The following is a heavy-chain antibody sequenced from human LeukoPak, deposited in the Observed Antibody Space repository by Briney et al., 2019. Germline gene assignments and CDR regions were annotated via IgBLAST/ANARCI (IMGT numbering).Heavy chain of an antibody. CDR3: ARGEDGTGDYRPTYFDS. Sequence: SETLSLTCAVYGGSFSDYFWNWIRQTPGKGLEWIGEINHGGGTNYNPSLKSRATISVDTFKKQFSLNLTSVTVADTAVYYCARGEDGTGDYRPTYFDSWGQGTLVTVSS. D-gene: IGHD4-17*01. CDR1: GGSFSDYF. J-gene: IGHJ4*02. CDR2: INHGGGT. V-gene: IGHV4-34*01.